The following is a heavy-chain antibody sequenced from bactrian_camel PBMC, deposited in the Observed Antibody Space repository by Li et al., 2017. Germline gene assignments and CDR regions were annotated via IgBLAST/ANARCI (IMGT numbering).Heavy chain of an antibody. CDR1: GFSFNSYW. D-gene: IGHD2*01. CDR2: INSGGRTT. J-gene: IGHJ4*01. V-gene: IGHV3S1*01. Sequence: HVQLVESGGGLVQPGGSLRLSCAASGFSFNSYWMYWVRQAPGKGLEWVSGINSGGRTTYYADSVKGRFTISRDNAQNTLYLQMTDLKAEDTAMYYCVADCIGMGHIVVVPGTFGQGTQVTVS.